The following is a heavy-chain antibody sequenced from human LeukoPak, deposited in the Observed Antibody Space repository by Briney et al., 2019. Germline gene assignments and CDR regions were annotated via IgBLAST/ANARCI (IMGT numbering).Heavy chain of an antibody. CDR2: IYHSGIT. V-gene: IGHV4-38-2*02. D-gene: IGHD1-26*01. Sequence: PSETLSLTCTVSGYSISSGYYWGWIRQPPGKGLEWIGSIYHSGITYYNPSLKSRGTISVYTSKNKFSLKLSSVTAADTAVYYCARERRVLWDNAFDIWGQGTMVTVSS. CDR1: GYSISSGYY. CDR3: ARERRVLWDNAFDI. J-gene: IGHJ3*02.